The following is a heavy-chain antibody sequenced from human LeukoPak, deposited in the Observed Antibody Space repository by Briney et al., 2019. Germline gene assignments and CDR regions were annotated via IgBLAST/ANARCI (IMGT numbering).Heavy chain of an antibody. V-gene: IGHV3-20*04. CDR2: INWNGGAT. J-gene: IGHJ6*03. CDR3: ARWGYCGGDCYYHNNHYMDV. D-gene: IGHD2-21*02. CDR1: GFTFDDYG. Sequence: PGGSLRLSCAASGFTFDDYGMSWVRQAPGKGLEWVSGINWNGGATGNADSVKGRFTISRDNAKNSLYLQMNGLRVEDTALYYCARWGYCGGDCYYHNNHYMDVWGKGTTVTVSS.